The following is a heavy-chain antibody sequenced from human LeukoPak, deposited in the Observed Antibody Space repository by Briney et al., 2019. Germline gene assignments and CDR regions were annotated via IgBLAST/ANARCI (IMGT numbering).Heavy chain of an antibody. CDR3: ARDPSTYYDY. Sequence: SETLSLTCTVSGGSISSYYWSWIRQPPGKGLEWIGYIYYSGSTNYNPSLKSRVTISVDTSKNQFSLKLSSVTAEDTAVYYCARDPSTYYDYWGQGTLVTVSS. V-gene: IGHV4-59*12. J-gene: IGHJ4*02. CDR2: IYYSGST. CDR1: GGSISSYY.